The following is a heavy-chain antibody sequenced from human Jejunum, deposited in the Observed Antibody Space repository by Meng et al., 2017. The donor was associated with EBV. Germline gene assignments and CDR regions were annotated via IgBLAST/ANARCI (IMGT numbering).Heavy chain of an antibody. CDR1: TDFISSYGW. CDR2: INQVGST. D-gene: IGHD1-14*01. Sequence: QAPMQESGPGLGKPSGTLSLPCAVSTDFISSYGWWSWVRQPPGKGLEWLGEINQVGSTYYNPSLKSRVTISIDTSKRQFSLRLNSMTAADTAVYYCARASSERLLDYWGQGTLVTVSS. J-gene: IGHJ4*02. CDR3: ARASSERLLDY. V-gene: IGHV4-4*02.